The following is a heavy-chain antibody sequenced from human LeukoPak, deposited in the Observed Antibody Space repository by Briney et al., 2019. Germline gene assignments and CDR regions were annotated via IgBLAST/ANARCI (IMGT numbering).Heavy chain of an antibody. Sequence: SETLSLTSTVSGVSISSSNSYWGWIRQPPGKGLEWIGSIYYSGNTYYNASLKSQVSISIDTSKNQFSLRLTSVTAADTAVYYCARGASYYLGDAFDIWGQGTMVTVSS. CDR2: IYYSGNT. D-gene: IGHD1-26*01. CDR1: GVSISSSNSY. CDR3: ARGASYYLGDAFDI. J-gene: IGHJ3*02. V-gene: IGHV4-39*01.